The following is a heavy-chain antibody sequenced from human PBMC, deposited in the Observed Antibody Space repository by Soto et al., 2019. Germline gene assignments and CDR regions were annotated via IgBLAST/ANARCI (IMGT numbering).Heavy chain of an antibody. CDR2: IYYSGST. Sequence: QVQLQESGPGLVKPSETLSLTCTVSGGSVSSGSYYWSWIRQPPGKGLEWIGYIYYSGSTNYNPSLKSRVTISVDTSKNQFSLKLSSVTAADTAVYYWARDLNFWSGYDNWFDPWGQGTLVTVSS. J-gene: IGHJ5*02. D-gene: IGHD3-3*01. V-gene: IGHV4-61*01. CDR3: ARDLNFWSGYDNWFDP. CDR1: GGSVSSGSYY.